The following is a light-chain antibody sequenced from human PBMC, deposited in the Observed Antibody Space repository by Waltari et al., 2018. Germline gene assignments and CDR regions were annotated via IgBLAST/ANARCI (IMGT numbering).Light chain of an antibody. J-gene: IGKJ2*01. Sequence: DIVMTQSPDFLAVSLGERATINCKSSRSVLYSSNSKNVLAWYQQKPGQPPKLLIYWASTRESGVPDRFVGSGSGTDFTLTISSLQAEDVAIYYCQQHYTTPQTFGQGTKLEI. V-gene: IGKV4-1*01. CDR2: WAS. CDR1: RSVLYSSNSKNV. CDR3: QQHYTTPQT.